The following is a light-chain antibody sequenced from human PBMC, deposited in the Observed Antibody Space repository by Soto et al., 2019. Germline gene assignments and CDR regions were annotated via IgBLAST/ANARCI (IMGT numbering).Light chain of an antibody. CDR1: SSDIGAYDY. J-gene: IGLJ3*02. Sequence: QSALTQPASLSGSPGQSITISCTGTSSDIGAYDYVSWFQQHPGKAPKLMISEVNNRPSGVSNRFSGSKSGNTAYLTISGLQVEDEADFYCSSYGGNQNALFGGGTKVTVL. CDR3: SSYGGNQNAL. CDR2: EVN. V-gene: IGLV2-14*01.